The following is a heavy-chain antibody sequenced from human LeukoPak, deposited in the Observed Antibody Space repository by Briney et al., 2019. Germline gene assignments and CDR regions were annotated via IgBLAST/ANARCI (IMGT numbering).Heavy chain of an antibody. CDR1: GFTLSSYS. D-gene: IGHD6-19*01. Sequence: GGSLRLSCAASGFTLSSYSMHWVRQAPGKGLEFVSAISYNGDRYYANSVKGRFTISRDISKNTLYLQMGSLRPEDMAVYYCARVDSGSACASWGQGILVTVSS. CDR3: ARVDSGSACAS. J-gene: IGHJ1*01. CDR2: ISYNGDR. V-gene: IGHV3-64*01.